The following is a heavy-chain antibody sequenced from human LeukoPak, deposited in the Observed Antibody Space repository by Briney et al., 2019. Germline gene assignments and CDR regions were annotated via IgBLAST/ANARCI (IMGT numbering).Heavy chain of an antibody. CDR2: IYYSGST. J-gene: IGHJ3*02. D-gene: IGHD1-14*01. CDR1: GGSISSYY. Sequence: SETLSLTCTVSGGSISSYYWSWIRQPPGKGLEWIGYIYYSGSTNYNPSLKSRVTISVDTSKNQFSLKLSSVTAADTAVYYRARHLVAGNAFDIWGQGTMVTVSS. CDR3: ARHLVAGNAFDI. V-gene: IGHV4-59*08.